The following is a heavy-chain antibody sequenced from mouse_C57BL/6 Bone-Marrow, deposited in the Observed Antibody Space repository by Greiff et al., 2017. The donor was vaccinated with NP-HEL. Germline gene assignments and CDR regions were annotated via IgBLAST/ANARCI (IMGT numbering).Heavy chain of an antibody. Sequence: EVHLVESGGDLVKPGGSLKLSCAASGFTFSSYGMSWVRQTPDKRLEWVATIRSGGSYTYYPDSVKGRFTISRDNAKNTLYLQMSSLKSEDTAMYYCARPLITTVVAKRDYYAMDYWGQGTSVTVSS. CDR2: IRSGGSYT. V-gene: IGHV5-6*01. D-gene: IGHD1-1*01. CDR3: ARPLITTVVAKRDYYAMDY. CDR1: GFTFSSYG. J-gene: IGHJ4*01.